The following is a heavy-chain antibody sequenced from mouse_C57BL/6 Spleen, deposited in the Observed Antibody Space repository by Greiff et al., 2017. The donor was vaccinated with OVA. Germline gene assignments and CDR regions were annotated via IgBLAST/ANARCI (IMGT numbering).Heavy chain of an antibody. Sequence: QVQLQQPGAELVKPGASVKLSCKASGYTFTSYWMHWVKQRPGHGLEWIGMIHPNSGSTNYNEKFKSKATLTVDKSSSTAYMQLSSLTCEDSAVYYSARGGRAGVAHRYFDDWGKGTTVTVSS. D-gene: IGHD1-1*01. V-gene: IGHV1-64*01. J-gene: IGHJ1*03. CDR1: GYTFTSYW. CDR2: IHPNSGST. CDR3: ARGGRAGVAHRYFDD.